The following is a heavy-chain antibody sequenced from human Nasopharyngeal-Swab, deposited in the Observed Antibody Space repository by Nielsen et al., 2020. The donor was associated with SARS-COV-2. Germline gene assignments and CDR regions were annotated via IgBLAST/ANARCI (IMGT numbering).Heavy chain of an antibody. J-gene: IGHJ4*02. Sequence: GESLKISCAASGFTFSSYSMNWVRQAPGKGPEWVSSISSSSSYIYYADSVKGRFTISRDNAKNSLYLQMNSLRAEDTAVYYCAKVAAAAYYFDYWGQGTLVTVSS. CDR2: ISSSSSYI. D-gene: IGHD6-25*01. CDR1: GFTFSSYS. V-gene: IGHV3-21*04. CDR3: AKVAAAAYYFDY.